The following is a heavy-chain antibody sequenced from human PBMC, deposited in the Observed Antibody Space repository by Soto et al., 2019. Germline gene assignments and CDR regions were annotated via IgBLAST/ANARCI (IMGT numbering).Heavy chain of an antibody. Sequence: QVQLVQSGAEVKKPGSSVKISCKASGRTFSTYTISWVRQAPGQGLDWMGRIIPIIGIINYAQKYQGRVTISADKFTGTAYMELTGLRSDDTAVYYCAGDPDSHYNDSHASSYPWGQGTLVTVSS. CDR2: IIPIIGII. CDR3: AGDPDSHYNDSHASSYP. V-gene: IGHV1-69*08. J-gene: IGHJ5*02. D-gene: IGHD4-4*01. CDR1: GRTFSTYT.